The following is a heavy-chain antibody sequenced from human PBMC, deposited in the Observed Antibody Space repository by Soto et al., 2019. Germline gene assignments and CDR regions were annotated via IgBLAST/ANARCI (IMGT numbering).Heavy chain of an antibody. J-gene: IGHJ6*02. CDR2: SFYSGIT. D-gene: IGHD3-10*01. Sequence: QVQLQESGPRLVKPLQTLSLTCTVSGDSINSGDYYWSWIRQPPGRGLEWVGYSFYSGITDYNPSLKCRMTISMDTSKNQFSLRLNSVTAADTAVYFGARWSGVGVAGMDVWGQGTTVSVSS. CDR3: ARWSGVGVAGMDV. CDR1: GDSINSGDYY. V-gene: IGHV4-30-4*01.